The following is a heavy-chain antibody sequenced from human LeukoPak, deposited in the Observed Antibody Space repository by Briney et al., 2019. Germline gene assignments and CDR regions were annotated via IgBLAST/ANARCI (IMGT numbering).Heavy chain of an antibody. V-gene: IGHV1-2*02. J-gene: IGHJ3*02. CDR3: GRDLVHAFDI. CDR2: INPNSGDT. CDR1: GYTFTSYY. Sequence: GASVKVSCKASGYTFTSYYMHWVRQAPGQGLEWMGWINPNSGDTNYAQKFQGRVTMTRDTSISTAYMELSRLRSDDTAIYYCGRDLVHAFDIWGQGTVVTVSP.